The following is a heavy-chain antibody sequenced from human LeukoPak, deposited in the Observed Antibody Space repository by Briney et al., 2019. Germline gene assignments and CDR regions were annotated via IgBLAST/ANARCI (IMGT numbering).Heavy chain of an antibody. V-gene: IGHV4-59*01. CDR2: IYYSGST. D-gene: IGHD6-19*01. CDR1: GGSISSYY. CDR3: ACTQRSSGWENWLDP. J-gene: IGHJ5*02. Sequence: SETLSLTCTVSGGSISSYYWSWIRQPPGKGLEWIGYIYYSGSTNYNPSLKSRVTISVDTSKNQFSLKLSSVTAADTAVYYCACTQRSSGWENWLDPWGQGTLVTVSS.